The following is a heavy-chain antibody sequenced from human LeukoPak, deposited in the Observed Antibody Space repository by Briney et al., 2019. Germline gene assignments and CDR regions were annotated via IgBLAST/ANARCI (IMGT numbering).Heavy chain of an antibody. Sequence: ASVKVSCKASGYTFNTYGITWVRQAPGQGLEWMGWISAYNGNTNYAQKLQGRVTMTTDTSTSTAYMELRSLRSDDTAVYYCAREPPSGWFADDYWGQGTLVTVSS. D-gene: IGHD3-10*01. CDR1: GYTFNTYG. CDR3: AREPPSGWFADDY. V-gene: IGHV1-18*01. J-gene: IGHJ4*02. CDR2: ISAYNGNT.